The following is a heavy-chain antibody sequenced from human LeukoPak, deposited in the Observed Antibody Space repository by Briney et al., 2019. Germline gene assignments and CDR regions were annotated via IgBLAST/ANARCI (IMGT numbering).Heavy chain of an antibody. CDR1: GYTFTGYY. Sequence: ASVKVSCKASGYTFTGYYIHWVRQAPGQGLEWMGWISAYNGNTNYAQKLQGRVAMTTDTSTSTAYMELRSLRSDDTAVYYCAREGYCSGGSCYSGVPDYWGQGTLVTVSS. CDR2: ISAYNGNT. J-gene: IGHJ4*02. D-gene: IGHD2-15*01. CDR3: AREGYCSGGSCYSGVPDY. V-gene: IGHV1-18*04.